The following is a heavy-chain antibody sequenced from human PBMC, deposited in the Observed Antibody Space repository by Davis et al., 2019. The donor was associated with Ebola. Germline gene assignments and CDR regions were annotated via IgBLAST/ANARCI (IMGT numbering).Heavy chain of an antibody. J-gene: IGHJ6*02. CDR3: TRGWLRGGMDV. D-gene: IGHD5-18*01. Sequence: HPQTPSLPRVISGDSVACGGCNWISPSPPRGLEWLGRTYYNSKWYNEYAVSVKSRITINPDTSKNQFSLQLNSVTPEDTALYYCTRGWLRGGMDVWGEGTTVTV. CDR1: GDSVACGG. CDR2: TYYNSKWYN. V-gene: IGHV6-1*01.